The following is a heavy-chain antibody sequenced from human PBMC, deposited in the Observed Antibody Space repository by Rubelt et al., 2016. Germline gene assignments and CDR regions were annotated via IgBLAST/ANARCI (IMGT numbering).Heavy chain of an antibody. J-gene: IGHJ4*02. CDR3: ARGGAARPDY. CDR2: IDQVGNQK. D-gene: IGHD6-6*01. Sequence: GGSLRLSCAASGFPFSRDWMSWVRQAPGKGLEYVALIDQVGNQKLYVDPVRGRFTISRDNVKNSLYLQMTSLRAEDTAVYHCARGGAARPDYWGQGTLVTVSS. V-gene: IGHV3-7*01. CDR1: GFPFSRDW.